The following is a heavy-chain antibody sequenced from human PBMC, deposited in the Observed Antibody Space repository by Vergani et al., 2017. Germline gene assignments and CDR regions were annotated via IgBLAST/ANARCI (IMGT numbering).Heavy chain of an antibody. V-gene: IGHV3-11*01. CDR1: GFTFSDYY. D-gene: IGHD2/OR15-2a*01. J-gene: IGHJ4*01. Sequence: QVQLVESGGGLVKPGGSLRLSCAASGFTFSDYYMSWIRQAPGKGLEWVSYISSSGSTIYYADSVKGRFTISRDNAKNSLYLQMHSLRAEDTAIYYCVKEKIDLGSYFFDSWGHGILVTVSS. CDR3: VKEKIDLGSYFFDS. CDR2: ISSSGSTI.